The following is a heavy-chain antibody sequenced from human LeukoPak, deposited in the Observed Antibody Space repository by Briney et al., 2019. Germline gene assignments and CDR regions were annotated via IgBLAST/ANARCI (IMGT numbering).Heavy chain of an antibody. D-gene: IGHD6-19*01. CDR1: GYTFTGYY. CDR3: AREYSSGWYRNWFDP. Sequence: ASVKVSCKASGYTFTGYYMHWVRQAPGQGLEWMGWINPNSGGTNYAQKFQGWVTMTRDTSISTAYMELSRLRSDDTAVYYCAREYSSGWYRNWFDPWGQGTLVTVSS. J-gene: IGHJ5*02. CDR2: INPNSGGT. V-gene: IGHV1-2*04.